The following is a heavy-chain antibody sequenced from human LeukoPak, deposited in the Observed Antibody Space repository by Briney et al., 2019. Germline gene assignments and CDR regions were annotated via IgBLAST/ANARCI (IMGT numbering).Heavy chain of an antibody. CDR3: AEVPVAGIQYFDY. V-gene: IGHV3-23*01. Sequence: GGSLRLSCAASEFTFSTYAMSWVRQAPGKGLEWVSGVNPSGANTFYVDSVKGRFTISRDNSKNTLSLQMNSLRVEDTAVYYCAEVPVAGIQYFDYWAREPWSPSPQ. J-gene: IGHJ4*02. CDR1: EFTFSTYA. D-gene: IGHD6-19*01. CDR2: VNPSGANT.